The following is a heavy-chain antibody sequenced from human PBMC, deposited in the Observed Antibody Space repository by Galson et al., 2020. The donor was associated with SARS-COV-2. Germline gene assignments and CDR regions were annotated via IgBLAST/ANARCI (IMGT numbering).Heavy chain of an antibody. CDR1: GYTFTNYE. CDR3: ARSYDDFATWFDP. J-gene: IGHJ5*02. CDR2: MNPNSGNT. Sequence: ASVKVSCKASGYTFTNYEINWVRQAPGQGLEWMGWMNPNSGNTGSAQKFQGRVTMTRTTSISTAYMELNSLTSEDTAVYYCARSYDDFATWFDPWGQGTLVTVSS. D-gene: IGHD4-17*01. V-gene: IGHV1-8*01.